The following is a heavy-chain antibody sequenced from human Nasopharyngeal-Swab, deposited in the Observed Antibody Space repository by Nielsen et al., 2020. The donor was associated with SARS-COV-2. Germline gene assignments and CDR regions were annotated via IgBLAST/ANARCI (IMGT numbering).Heavy chain of an antibody. CDR2: INPSGGST. CDR3: ARGSLRFLEWSYYYYHMDV. CDR1: GYTFTSYY. Sequence: ASVKVSCKASGYTFTSYYMHWVRQAPRQGLEWMGIINPSGGSTSYAQKFQGRVTMTRDTSTSTVYMELSSLRSEDTAVYYCARGSLRFLEWSYYYYHMDVWGKGTTVTVSS. V-gene: IGHV1-46*01. J-gene: IGHJ6*03. D-gene: IGHD3-3*01.